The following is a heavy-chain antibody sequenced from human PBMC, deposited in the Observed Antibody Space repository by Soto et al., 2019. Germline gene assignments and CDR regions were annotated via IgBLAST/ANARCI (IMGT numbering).Heavy chain of an antibody. CDR3: AKALPPGREIRGGYFDY. D-gene: IGHD3-10*01. CDR2: IYSVGST. V-gene: IGHV3-53*01. J-gene: IGHJ4*02. Sequence: EVQLVESGGGLIQPGGSLRLSCAASGFTVSNNYMSWVRQAPGKGLEWVSFIYSVGSTYYADSVKGRFTISRDNSKNTLYLQMTSLRAEDTAVYYCAKALPPGREIRGGYFDYWGQGTLVTVSS. CDR1: GFTVSNNY.